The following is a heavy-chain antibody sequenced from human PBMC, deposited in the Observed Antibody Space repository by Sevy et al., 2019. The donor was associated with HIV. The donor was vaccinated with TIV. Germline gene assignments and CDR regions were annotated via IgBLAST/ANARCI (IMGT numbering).Heavy chain of an antibody. J-gene: IGHJ6*02. CDR2: IYYSGST. D-gene: IGHD6-13*01. V-gene: IGHV4-59*13. Sequence: ETLSLTCTVSGGSISSYYWSWIRQPPGKGLEWIGYIYYSGSTNYNPSLKSRVTISVDTSKNQFSLKLSSVTAADTAVYYCARGSGYSSSWYGNYYYYYGMDVWGQGTTVTVSS. CDR1: GGSISSYY. CDR3: ARGSGYSSSWYGNYYYYYGMDV.